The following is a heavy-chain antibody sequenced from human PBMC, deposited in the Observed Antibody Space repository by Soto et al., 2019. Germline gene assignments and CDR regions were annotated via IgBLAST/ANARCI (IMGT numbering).Heavy chain of an antibody. CDR2: IIPIFGTA. Sequence: ASVTVSCKASGGTFSSYAISWVRQAPGQGLEWMGGIIPIFGTANYAQKFQGRVTITADESTCTAYMELCGLRSEDTAVYEYARAEPPAGYSSSWYATPFDYWGQGTLVTVSS. V-gene: IGHV1-69*13. D-gene: IGHD6-13*01. CDR1: GGTFSSYA. CDR3: ARAEPPAGYSSSWYATPFDY. J-gene: IGHJ4*02.